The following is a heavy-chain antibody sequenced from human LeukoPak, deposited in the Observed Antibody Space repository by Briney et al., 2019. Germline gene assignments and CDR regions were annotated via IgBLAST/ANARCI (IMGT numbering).Heavy chain of an antibody. CDR3: ARGPYYDSSGFDC. D-gene: IGHD3-22*01. V-gene: IGHV4-61*01. CDR2: IYYSGST. J-gene: IGHJ5*01. CDR1: GGSISSGSYY. Sequence: PSQTLSLTCTVSGGSISSGSYYWSWIRQPPGKGLEWIGYIYYSGSTNYKPSLKSRVTISVDRSRNQFSLKLSSVTAADTAVYYCARGPYYDSSGFDCWGQGTLVTVSS.